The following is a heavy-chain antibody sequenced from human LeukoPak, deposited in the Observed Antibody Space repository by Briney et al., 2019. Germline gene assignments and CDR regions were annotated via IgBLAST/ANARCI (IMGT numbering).Heavy chain of an antibody. CDR3: ATVLTQNTSQYGMDV. CDR1: GGTFSSYA. J-gene: IGHJ6*02. CDR2: IIPIFGTA. Sequence: ASVKVSCKASGGTFSSYAISWVRQAPGQGLEWMGGIIPIFGTANYAQKFQGRVTITADESTSTAYMGLSSLRSEDTAVYYCATVLTQNTSQYGMDVWGQGTTVTVSS. D-gene: IGHD4/OR15-4a*01. V-gene: IGHV1-69*13.